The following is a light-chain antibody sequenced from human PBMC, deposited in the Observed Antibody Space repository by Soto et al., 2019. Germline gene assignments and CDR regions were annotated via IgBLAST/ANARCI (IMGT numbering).Light chain of an antibody. Sequence: QSALTQPASVSGSPGQSITISCTGTSSDIGAYNFVYWYQQHPGKAPKLMLYNVNIRPSGVSNRFSDSKSGNTASLTISGLQAEDEDDYYCTSWTTSTTMIFGGGTKLTVL. J-gene: IGLJ2*01. CDR1: SSDIGAYNF. CDR2: NVN. CDR3: TSWTTSTTMI. V-gene: IGLV2-14*03.